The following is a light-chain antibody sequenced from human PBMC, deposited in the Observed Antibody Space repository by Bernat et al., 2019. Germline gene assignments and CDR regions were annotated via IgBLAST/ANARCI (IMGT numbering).Light chain of an antibody. CDR3: QQLNSYPIT. CDR2: GAS. Sequence: DIQMTQSPSSLSASVGDRVTITCRASQVIGTYLAWYQQKPGKAPNLLIYGASTLQTGVPSRFSGSGSGTEFTLTISSLLPEDFATYHCQQLNSYPITFGQGTRLEIK. CDR1: QVIGTY. V-gene: IGKV1-9*01. J-gene: IGKJ5*01.